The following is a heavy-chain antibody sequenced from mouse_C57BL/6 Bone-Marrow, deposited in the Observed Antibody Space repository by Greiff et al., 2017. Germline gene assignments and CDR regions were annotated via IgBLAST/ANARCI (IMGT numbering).Heavy chain of an antibody. V-gene: IGHV5-12*01. D-gene: IGHD2-3*01. Sequence: VQLKESGGGLVQPGGSLKLSCAASGFTFSDYYMYWVRQTPEKRLEWVAYISNGGGSTYYPDTVKGRFTISRDNAKNTLYLQMSRLKSEDTAMYYCARHRWLLSMDYWGQGTSVTVSS. J-gene: IGHJ4*01. CDR1: GFTFSDYY. CDR2: ISNGGGST. CDR3: ARHRWLLSMDY.